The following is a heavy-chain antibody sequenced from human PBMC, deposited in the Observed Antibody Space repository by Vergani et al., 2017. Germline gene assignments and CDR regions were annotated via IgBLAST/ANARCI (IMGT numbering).Heavy chain of an antibody. D-gene: IGHD2-8*01. CDR1: GFTFRNYA. CDR2: ISDNGGTT. V-gene: IGHV3-23*01. Sequence: EVQLLESGGGLAQPGGSLRLSCAASGFTFRNYAMTWVRQAPGKGLEWVSIISDNGGTTYYADSVKGRFTISRDNSKDTLYLQMDNLRTEDTAVYYCARDRFPWGMVAEPTIYYYFDYWGQGTLVTVSS. J-gene: IGHJ4*02. CDR3: ARDRFPWGMVAEPTIYYYFDY.